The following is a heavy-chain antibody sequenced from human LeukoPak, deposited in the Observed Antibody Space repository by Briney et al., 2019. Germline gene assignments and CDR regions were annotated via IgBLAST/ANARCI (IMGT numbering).Heavy chain of an antibody. CDR1: GGSISSGGYS. D-gene: IGHD2-21*02. CDR2: IYHSGST. Sequence: PSETLSLTCAVSGGSISSGGYSWSWIRQPPGKGLEWIGCIYHSGSTYYNPSLKSRVTISVDRSKNQFSLKLSSVTAADTAVYYCARTTVTAILDYWGQGTLVTVSS. J-gene: IGHJ4*02. V-gene: IGHV4-30-2*01. CDR3: ARTTVTAILDY.